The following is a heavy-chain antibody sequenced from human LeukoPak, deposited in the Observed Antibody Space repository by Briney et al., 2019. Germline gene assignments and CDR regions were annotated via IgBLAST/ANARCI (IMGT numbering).Heavy chain of an antibody. J-gene: IGHJ4*02. CDR3: ARSGRYCSSDGGICYSWAAY. V-gene: IGHV1-3*01. Sequence: ASVKVSCKASGCTFTAYSIHWVRQAPGQRPEWLGWTIAHNGPTEYSQKFQDRVTITRDTSANTAYMELTSLRSEDTASYYCARSGRYCSSDGGICYSWAAYWGQGTVVTVSS. D-gene: IGHD2-2*01. CDR2: TIAHNGPT. CDR1: GCTFTAYS.